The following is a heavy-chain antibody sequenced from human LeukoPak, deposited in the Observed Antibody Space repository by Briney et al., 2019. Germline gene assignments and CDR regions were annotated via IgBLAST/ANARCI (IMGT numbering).Heavy chain of an antibody. CDR2: TSYDGSDN. CDR3: AREPYGSGSYNFNY. V-gene: IGHV3-33*05. J-gene: IGHJ4*02. Sequence: GSLILSCAASGFTFSNYGMFWVRQAPAKGLEWVAVTSYDGSDNKYTHPVKGRFTISRDNSKNTLYLQMNSLRAEDTAVYYCAREPYGSGSYNFNYWGQGTLVTVSS. D-gene: IGHD3-10*01. CDR1: GFTFSNYG.